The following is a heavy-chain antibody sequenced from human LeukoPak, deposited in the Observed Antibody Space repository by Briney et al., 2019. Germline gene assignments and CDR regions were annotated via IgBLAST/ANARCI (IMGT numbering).Heavy chain of an antibody. CDR3: VRASVESGGAFDI. D-gene: IGHD2-15*01. Sequence: TSSETLSLTCTVSGGSISTDYWSWIRQPLGKGLDWIGYVSFGGGTNYNPSLKSRVITSADTSKNQFSLNLTSVTAADTAVYYCVRASVESGGAFDIWGQGTMVTVSS. CDR2: VSFGGGT. J-gene: IGHJ3*02. CDR1: GGSISTDY. V-gene: IGHV4-59*01.